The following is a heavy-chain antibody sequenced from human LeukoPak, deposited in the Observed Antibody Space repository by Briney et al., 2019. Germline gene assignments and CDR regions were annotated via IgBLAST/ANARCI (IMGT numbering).Heavy chain of an antibody. CDR2: IYYSGST. J-gene: IGHJ4*02. CDR3: ARGSSGWYQSDY. D-gene: IGHD6-19*01. Sequence: SETLSLTCTVSGGSISSYYWSWIRQPPGKGLEWIGYIYYSGSTNYNPSLKSRVTISVDTSKNQSSLKLSSVTAADTAVYYCARGSSGWYQSDYWGQGTLVTVSS. V-gene: IGHV4-59*01. CDR1: GGSISSYY.